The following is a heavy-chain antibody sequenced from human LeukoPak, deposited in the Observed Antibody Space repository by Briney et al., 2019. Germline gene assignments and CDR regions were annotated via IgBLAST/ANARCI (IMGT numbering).Heavy chain of an antibody. CDR2: IHYTGST. CDR3: ATGSTSPFGP. J-gene: IGHJ5*02. V-gene: IGHV4-59*01. CDR1: GDSISSYY. Sequence: KPSETLSLTCIVSGDSISSYYWSWIRQPPGKGLEWIGYIHYTGSTNYNPFLKSRVTMSLDTTKNQFSLNLTSVTAADTAVYYCATGSTSPFGPWGQGILVTVSS. D-gene: IGHD2-2*01.